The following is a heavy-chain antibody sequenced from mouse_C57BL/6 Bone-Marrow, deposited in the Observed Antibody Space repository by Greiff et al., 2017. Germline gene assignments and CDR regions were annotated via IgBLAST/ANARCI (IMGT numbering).Heavy chain of an antibody. D-gene: IGHD1-1*01. Sequence: EVQVVESGGGLVKPGGSLKLSCAASGFTFSSYAMSWVRQTPEKRLEWVATISDGGSYTYYPDNVKGRFTISRDNAKNNLYLQMSHLKSEDTAMYYCARGYYYGSSYGDYAMDYGGQGTSVTVSS. CDR3: ARGYYYGSSYGDYAMDY. V-gene: IGHV5-4*01. J-gene: IGHJ4*01. CDR1: GFTFSSYA. CDR2: ISDGGSYT.